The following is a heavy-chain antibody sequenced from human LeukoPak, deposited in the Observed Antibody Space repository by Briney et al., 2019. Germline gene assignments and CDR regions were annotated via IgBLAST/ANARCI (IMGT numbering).Heavy chain of an antibody. CDR1: GYTFTNYL. D-gene: IGHD6-19*01. CDR3: AREGSAVAGRGWRAFDI. CDR2: INPSNGDT. J-gene: IGHJ3*02. Sequence: ASVKVSCKASGYTFTNYLLHWVRQAPGQGLEWMGIINPSNGDTNYAQKFEGRVTMTGDTSTSTVFMDLYSLTSEDTAVYHCAREGSAVAGRGWRAFDIWGQGTMVTISS. V-gene: IGHV1-46*01.